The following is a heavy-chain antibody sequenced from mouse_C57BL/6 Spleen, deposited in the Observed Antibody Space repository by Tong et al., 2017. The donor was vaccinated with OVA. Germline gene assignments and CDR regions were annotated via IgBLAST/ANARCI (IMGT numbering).Heavy chain of an antibody. CDR3: ASLTTEEDYFDY. D-gene: IGHD1-1*01. Sequence: VQLQESGPELVKPGASVKISCKSSGYSFTSYYIHWVKQRPGQGLEWIGRIYPGDGDTNYNGKFKGKATLTADKSSSTAYMQLSSLTSEDSAVYFCASLTTEEDYFDYWGQGTTLTVSS. J-gene: IGHJ2*01. CDR2: IYPGDGDT. V-gene: IGHV1S56*01. CDR1: GYSFTSYY.